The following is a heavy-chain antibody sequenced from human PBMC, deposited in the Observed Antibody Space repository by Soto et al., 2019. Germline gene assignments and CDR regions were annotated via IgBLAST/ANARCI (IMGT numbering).Heavy chain of an antibody. J-gene: IGHJ4*02. CDR3: AKDHQWELPRYYFHY. Sequence: WWSLRLSCSASVFTFSSYAMSWFRQAPGKGLEWVSAISVSGGSTHYADSVKGRSTISRDNSKNTLYLQMNGLRAEDTAVYFCAKDHQWELPRYYFHYWGQGTLVTVSS. V-gene: IGHV3-23*01. CDR1: VFTFSSYA. D-gene: IGHD1-26*01. CDR2: ISVSGGST.